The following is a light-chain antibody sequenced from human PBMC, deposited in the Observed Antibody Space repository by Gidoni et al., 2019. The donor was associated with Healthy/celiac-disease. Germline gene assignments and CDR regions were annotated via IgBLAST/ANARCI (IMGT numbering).Light chain of an antibody. CDR2: GAS. CDR1: QSVSSSY. J-gene: IGKJ3*01. Sequence: DIVLTPSPGTLSLSPGERATLSCRASQSVSSSYLAWYQQKPGQAPRLLIYGASSRATGIPDRFSGSGSGTDFTLTISRLEPEDFAVYYCQQYGSSPGFTFGPXTKVDIK. CDR3: QQYGSSPGFT. V-gene: IGKV3-20*01.